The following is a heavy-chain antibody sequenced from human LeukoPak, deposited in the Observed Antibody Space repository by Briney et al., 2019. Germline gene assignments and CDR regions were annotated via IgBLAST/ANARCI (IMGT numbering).Heavy chain of an antibody. CDR3: ARTYSSLRGTFDY. J-gene: IGHJ4*02. CDR1: GFTFSSYS. V-gene: IGHV3-21*01. CDR2: ISSSSSYI. D-gene: IGHD6-6*01. Sequence: KAGGSLRLSCAASGFTFSSYSMNWVRQAPGKGLEWVSSISSSSSYIYYADSVKGRFTISRDNAKNSLYLQMNSLRAEDTAVYYCARTYSSLRGTFDYWGQGTLVAVSS.